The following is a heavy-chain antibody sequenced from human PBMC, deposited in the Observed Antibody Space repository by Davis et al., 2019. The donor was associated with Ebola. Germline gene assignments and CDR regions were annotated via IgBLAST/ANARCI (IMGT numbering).Heavy chain of an antibody. CDR3: ARETGYSSSWDYYYYYGMDV. J-gene: IGHJ6*02. CDR2: INAGNGNT. Sequence: ASVKVSCKASGYTFTSYAMHWVRQAPGQRLEWMGWINAGNGNTQYSQKFQGRVTITRDTSASTAYMELSSLRSEDTAVYYCARETGYSSSWDYYYYYGMDVWGQGTTVTVSS. D-gene: IGHD6-13*01. V-gene: IGHV1-3*01. CDR1: GYTFTSYA.